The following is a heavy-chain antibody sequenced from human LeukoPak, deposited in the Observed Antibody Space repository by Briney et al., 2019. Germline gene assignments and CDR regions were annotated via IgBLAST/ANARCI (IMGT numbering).Heavy chain of an antibody. D-gene: IGHD4-17*01. CDR1: GFTFSSYG. J-gene: IGHJ6*02. CDR3: ARNDYGDYKDYYGMDV. V-gene: IGHV3-33*01. CDR2: IWYDGSNK. Sequence: GRSLRLSCAASGFTFSSYGMHWVRQAPGKRLEWVAVIWYDGSNKYYADSVKGRFTISRDNSKNTLYLQMNSLRAEDTAVYYCARNDYGDYKDYYGMDVWGQGTTVTVSS.